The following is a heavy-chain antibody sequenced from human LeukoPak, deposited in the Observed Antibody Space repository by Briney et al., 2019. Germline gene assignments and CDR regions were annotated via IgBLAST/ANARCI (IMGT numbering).Heavy chain of an antibody. D-gene: IGHD6-19*01. CDR3: ARSQSSAWYY. J-gene: IGHJ4*02. CDR2: LNPGDSDI. V-gene: IGHV5-51*01. CDR1: GYSFTSYW. Sequence: PGESLKISCKGSGYSFTSYWIGWVRQMPGKGLEWMGILNPGDSDIRYSPSFQGQVTISADRSISTAYLQWSSLTASDTAIYYCARSQSSAWYYWGQGTLVTVSS.